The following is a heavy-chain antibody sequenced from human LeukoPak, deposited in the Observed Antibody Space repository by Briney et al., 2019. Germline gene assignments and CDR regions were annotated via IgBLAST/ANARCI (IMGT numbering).Heavy chain of an antibody. CDR2: INPSGGST. V-gene: IGHV1-46*01. Sequence: ASVKVSCKASGYTFTSYYMHWVRQAPGQGLEWMGIINPSGGSTSYAQKFQGRVTMTRDMSTSTVYMELSSLRSEDTAVYYCARDRTDGGTSQYFQHWGQGTLVTVSS. CDR1: GYTFTSYY. J-gene: IGHJ1*01. D-gene: IGHD4-23*01. CDR3: ARDRTDGGTSQYFQH.